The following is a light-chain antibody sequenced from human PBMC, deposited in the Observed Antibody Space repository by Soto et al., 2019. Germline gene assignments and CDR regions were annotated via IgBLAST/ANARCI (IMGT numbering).Light chain of an antibody. CDR1: QSVSTY. V-gene: IGKV3-11*01. Sequence: EVVLTQSPATLSLSPGERATLSCRASQSVSTYLAWYQHKPGQAPRLLIYDASNRATGIPARFSGSRSGTDFTLTISSLEPEDFAVYYCQQRSSWITFGQGTRLEIK. J-gene: IGKJ5*01. CDR2: DAS. CDR3: QQRSSWIT.